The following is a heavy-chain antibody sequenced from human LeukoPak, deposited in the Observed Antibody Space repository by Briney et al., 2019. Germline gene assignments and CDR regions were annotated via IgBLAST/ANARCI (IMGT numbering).Heavy chain of an antibody. J-gene: IGHJ4*02. Sequence: GGSLRLSCAASGFTFSSYGMHWVRQAPGKGLVWVSRISSEGSSTTYADSVKGRFTISRDNAKDTLYLQMNSLRAGDTAVYYCARGESTYIDYWGQGTLVTVSS. CDR2: ISSEGSST. CDR1: GFTFSSYG. V-gene: IGHV3-74*01. D-gene: IGHD3-16*01. CDR3: ARGESTYIDY.